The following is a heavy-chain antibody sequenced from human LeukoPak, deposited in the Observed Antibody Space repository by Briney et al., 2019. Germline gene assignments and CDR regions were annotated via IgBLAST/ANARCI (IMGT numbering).Heavy chain of an antibody. CDR2: ITYDGDIR. CDR1: GFTFNSCG. J-gene: IGHJ4*02. Sequence: GGSLRLSCAASGFTFNSCGMNWVRQAPGKGLEWVGVITYDGDIRYFEDSVKGRFTISRDTSKSTLYLQMNSLGAEVTAVYYCVKEQGSGYYRTADYWGQGTLVTVSS. V-gene: IGHV3-30*18. D-gene: IGHD3-10*01. CDR3: VKEQGSGYYRTADY.